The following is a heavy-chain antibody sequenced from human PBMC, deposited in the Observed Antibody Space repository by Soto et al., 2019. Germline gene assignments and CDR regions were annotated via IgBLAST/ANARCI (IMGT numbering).Heavy chain of an antibody. CDR3: AKEGRHDDPVWRGMDV. Sequence: GGSLRLSCAASGFPFSDYDMSWIRQAPGKGLERVSYISNSGNSIYYADSAKGRFTISRDNAKNSLYLQMNSLRAEDTAVYYCAKEGRHDDPVWRGMDVWGQGTTVTVSS. CDR1: GFPFSDYD. J-gene: IGHJ6*02. CDR2: ISNSGNSI. V-gene: IGHV3-11*01. D-gene: IGHD2-21*01.